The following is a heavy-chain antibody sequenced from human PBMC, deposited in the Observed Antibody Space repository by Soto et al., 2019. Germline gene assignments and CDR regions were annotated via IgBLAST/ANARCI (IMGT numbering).Heavy chain of an antibody. CDR1: GYSFAGYY. CDR3: ARLTVPLDIVVLPAASYDY. V-gene: IGHV1-2*02. CDR2: INPNSGGT. Sequence: ASVKVSCKASGYSFAGYYIHWVRQAPGQGLEWMGWINPNSGGTNYAQKFRGRVTMTRDTSISTAYMQLSRLRSDATAVYYCARLTVPLDIVVLPAASYDYWGQGTLVTVSS. J-gene: IGHJ4*02. D-gene: IGHD2-2*01.